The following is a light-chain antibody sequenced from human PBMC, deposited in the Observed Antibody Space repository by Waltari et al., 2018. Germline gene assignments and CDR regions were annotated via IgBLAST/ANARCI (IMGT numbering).Light chain of an antibody. CDR3: LLFYSGTRV. CDR2: DTS. Sequence: QAVVTQEPSLTVSPGGTVTLTCGSSTGTVPSGHYPYWFQQKPGQAPKPLIYDTSDKHSWTPARFSGSLLGGKAALTLSGAQPEDEAEYYCLLFYSGTRVFGGGTKLTVL. V-gene: IGLV7-46*01. CDR1: TGTVPSGHY. J-gene: IGLJ2*01.